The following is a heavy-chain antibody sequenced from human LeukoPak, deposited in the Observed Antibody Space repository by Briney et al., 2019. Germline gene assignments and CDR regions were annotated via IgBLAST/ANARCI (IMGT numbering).Heavy chain of an antibody. J-gene: IGHJ6*02. CDR2: IIPILGIA. CDR3: ARAAAVRKYYYYGMDV. D-gene: IGHD6-25*01. V-gene: IGHV1-69*04. Sequence: ASVKVSCKDSGGTFSSYAISWVRQAPGQGLEWMGRIIPILGIANYAQKFQGRVTITADKSTSTAYMELSSLRSEDTAVYYCARAAAVRKYYYYGMDVWGQGTTVTVSS. CDR1: GGTFSSYA.